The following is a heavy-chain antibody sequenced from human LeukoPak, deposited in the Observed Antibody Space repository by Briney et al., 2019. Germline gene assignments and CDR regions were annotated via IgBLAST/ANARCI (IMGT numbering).Heavy chain of an antibody. V-gene: IGHV4-59*01. D-gene: IGHD6-19*01. CDR3: ATATWGSGWYPWYFEY. CDR2: IYYSGST. CDR1: GGSISSYY. Sequence: SETLSLTCTVSGGSISSYYWSWIRQPPGKGLEWIGYIYYSGSTNYNPSLKSRVTISVDTSKNQFSLKLSSVTAADTAVYYCATATWGSGWYPWYFEYWGQGTLVTVSS. J-gene: IGHJ4*02.